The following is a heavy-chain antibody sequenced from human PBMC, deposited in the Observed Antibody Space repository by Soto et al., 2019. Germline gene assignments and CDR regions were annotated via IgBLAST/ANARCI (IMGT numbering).Heavy chain of an antibody. CDR3: AKVVTMVRGVIRYYYYYGMDV. V-gene: IGHV3-23*01. D-gene: IGHD3-10*01. J-gene: IGHJ6*02. CDR2: ISGSGGST. Sequence: GGSLRLSCAASGFNFNDYGMHWVRQAPGKGLEWVSAISGSGGSTYYADSVKGRFTISRDNSKNTLYLQMNSLRAEDTAVYYCAKVVTMVRGVIRYYYYYGMDVWGQGTTVTVSS. CDR1: GFNFNDYG.